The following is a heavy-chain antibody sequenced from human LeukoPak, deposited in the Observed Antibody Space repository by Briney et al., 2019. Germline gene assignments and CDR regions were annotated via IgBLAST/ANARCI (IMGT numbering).Heavy chain of an antibody. J-gene: IGHJ4*02. Sequence: SETLSLTCTVSGGSISSYYWSWIRQPPGKGLEWIGYIYYSGSTNYNPSLKSRVTISVDTSKNQFSLKLSSETAADTAVYYCARQGYDRGSYFDYWGQGTLVTVSS. V-gene: IGHV4-59*01. CDR3: ARQGYDRGSYFDY. D-gene: IGHD3-22*01. CDR2: IYYSGST. CDR1: GGSISSYY.